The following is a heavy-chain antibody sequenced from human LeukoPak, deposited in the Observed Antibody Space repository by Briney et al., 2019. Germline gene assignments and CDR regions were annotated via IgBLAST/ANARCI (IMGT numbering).Heavy chain of an antibody. D-gene: IGHD2-15*01. CDR2: IIPIFGTA. CDR3: ARVLGYCSGGSCYGYFDY. V-gene: IGHV1-69*13. CDR1: GGTFSSYA. Sequence: GASVKVSCKASGGTFSSYAISWVRQAPGQGLEWMGGIIPIFGTANYAQKFQGRVTITADESTSTAYMELSSLRSEDTAVYYCARVLGYCSGGSCYGYFDYWGQGTLVTVSS. J-gene: IGHJ4*02.